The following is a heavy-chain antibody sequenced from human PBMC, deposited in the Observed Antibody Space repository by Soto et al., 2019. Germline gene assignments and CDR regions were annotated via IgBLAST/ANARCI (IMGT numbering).Heavy chain of an antibody. V-gene: IGHV3-30-3*01. CDR2: ISYDGSNK. CDR3: ARPLYEFWSGYFDYFDY. D-gene: IGHD3-3*01. J-gene: IGHJ4*02. Sequence: GGSLRLSCAASGFTFSSYAMHWVRQAPGKGLEWVAVISYDGSNKYYADSVKGRFTISRDNSKNTLYLQMNSLRAEDTAVYYCARPLYEFWSGYFDYFDYWGQGTLVTVSS. CDR1: GFTFSSYA.